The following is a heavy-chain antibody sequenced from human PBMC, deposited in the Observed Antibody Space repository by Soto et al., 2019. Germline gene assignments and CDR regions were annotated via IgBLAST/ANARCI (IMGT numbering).Heavy chain of an antibody. J-gene: IGHJ6*02. D-gene: IGHD2-15*01. Sequence: QVQLVQSGAEEKKPGASVKVSCKASGYTFTSNAMHWVRQAPGQRLEWMGWIIAGNGNTKYSQKFQGRVTITMDTSASTAYIELSSLRSEDTAVYYCAITFQYCSAGSCYYAMDVWGQGTTVTVSS. CDR1: GYTFTSNA. CDR2: IIAGNGNT. CDR3: AITFQYCSAGSCYYAMDV. V-gene: IGHV1-3*05.